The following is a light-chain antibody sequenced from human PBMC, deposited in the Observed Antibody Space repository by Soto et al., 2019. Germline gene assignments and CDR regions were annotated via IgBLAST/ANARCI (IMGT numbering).Light chain of an antibody. J-gene: IGKJ5*01. CDR2: AAS. CDR3: QQSYSTPIT. CDR1: LSIRSY. Sequence: DIQMTQSPSSLSASVGDRVTITCRASLSIRSYLNWYQQKPGRAPKLLLYAASILQSGVPSRFSGSGSGTDFTLTISSLQPEDFATYYCQQSYSTPITFGQGTRLEIK. V-gene: IGKV1-39*01.